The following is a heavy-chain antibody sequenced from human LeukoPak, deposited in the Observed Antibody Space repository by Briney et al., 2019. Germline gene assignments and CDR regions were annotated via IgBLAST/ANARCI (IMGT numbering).Heavy chain of an antibody. V-gene: IGHV1-24*01. CDR2: FDPEDGET. CDR1: GYTLTELS. J-gene: IGHJ4*02. Sequence: GASVKVSCKVSGYTLTELSMHWVRQAPGKGLEWMGGFDPEDGETIYAQKFQGRVTMTEDTSTDTAYMELSSLRSEDTAVYYCATGGVYYDSSGYLVWGQGTLATVSS. D-gene: IGHD3-22*01. CDR3: ATGGVYYDSSGYLV.